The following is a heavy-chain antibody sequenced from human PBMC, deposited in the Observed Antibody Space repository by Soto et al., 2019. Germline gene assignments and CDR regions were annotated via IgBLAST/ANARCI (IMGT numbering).Heavy chain of an antibody. J-gene: IGHJ5*02. V-gene: IGHV4-59*01. CDR1: GGSISSYY. CDR3: ARVRGQQLVRWWFGP. Sequence: PSETLSLTCTVSGGSISSYYWSWIRQPPGEGLEWIGYIYYSGSTNYNPSLKSRVTISVDTSKNQFSLKLSSVTAADTAVYYCARVRGQQLVRWWFGPWGQGTLVTVSS. CDR2: IYYSGST. D-gene: IGHD6-13*01.